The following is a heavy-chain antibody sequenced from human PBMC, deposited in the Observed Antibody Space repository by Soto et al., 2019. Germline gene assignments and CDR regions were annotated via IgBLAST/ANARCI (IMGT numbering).Heavy chain of an antibody. CDR3: GRDGSGGIIDS. CDR1: GYTFTGYG. Sequence: QVQLVQSGAEVKKPGASVKVSCKTSGYTFTGYGINWVRQAPGHGLEWMGWISVFNGNKKYGHNIQDRVIMTTDTSTSTAYMELRSLRSDDTAVYFCGRDGSGGIIDSWGQGTMLIVSS. J-gene: IGHJ3*01. D-gene: IGHD2-15*01. CDR2: ISVFNGNK. V-gene: IGHV1-18*01.